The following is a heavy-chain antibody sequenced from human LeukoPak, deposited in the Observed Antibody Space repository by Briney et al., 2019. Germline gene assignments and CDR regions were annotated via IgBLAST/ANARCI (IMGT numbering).Heavy chain of an antibody. D-gene: IGHD6-19*01. CDR2: ISSSGSTI. CDR3: AGDPSLAVAGFFDY. Sequence: GGSLRLSCAASGFTFSSYEMNWVRQAPGKGLEWVSYISSSGSTIYYADSVKGRFTISRDNAKNSLYLQINSLRAEGSAVSYCAGDPSLAVAGFFDYWGQGTLVTVSS. V-gene: IGHV3-48*03. CDR1: GFTFSSYE. J-gene: IGHJ4*02.